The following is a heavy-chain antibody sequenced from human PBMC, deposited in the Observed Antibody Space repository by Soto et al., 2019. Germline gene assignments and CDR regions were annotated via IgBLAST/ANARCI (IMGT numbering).Heavy chain of an antibody. Sequence: ASVKVSCKASGYTFTTYAMHWVRQAPGQRLEWLGWINADNDNTKYSQKVQGRVTITKDTSASTAYMELSRLRSEDTAVYYCARGELLLPFDYWGQGTRVTVAS. J-gene: IGHJ4*02. V-gene: IGHV1-3*01. CDR2: INADNDNT. CDR3: ARGELLLPFDY. CDR1: GYTFTTYA. D-gene: IGHD3-10*01.